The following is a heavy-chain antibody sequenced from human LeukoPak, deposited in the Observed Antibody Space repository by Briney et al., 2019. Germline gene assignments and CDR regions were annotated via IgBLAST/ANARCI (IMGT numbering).Heavy chain of an antibody. CDR1: VFTFNSYA. CDR2: FTGSVDNT. CDR3: ADIPEEVVAATGTGHFDY. Sequence: GGSLRPSCAPSVFTFNSYAMSWGRQAPGKGLEWGSTFTGSVDNTFYADSVKGRFTMSRDNSKNTRYLQMNSLRAEDTAVYYCADIPEEVVAATGTGHFDYWGQGTLVTVSS. J-gene: IGHJ4*02. D-gene: IGHD2-15*01. V-gene: IGHV3-23*01.